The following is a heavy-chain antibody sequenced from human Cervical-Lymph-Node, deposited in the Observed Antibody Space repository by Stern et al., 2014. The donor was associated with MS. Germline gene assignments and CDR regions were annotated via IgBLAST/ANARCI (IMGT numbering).Heavy chain of an antibody. CDR2: ITPRGGST. D-gene: IGHD3-3*01. Sequence: QVQLVQSGAEVKKPGASVKVSCKASGYTFTSYYMHWVRQAPGQRLEWMGIITPRGGSTSYAQKFQGRVTMTRDTSTSTVYMELSSLRSEDTAVYYCARGRSNYYGMDVWGQGTTVTVSS. V-gene: IGHV1-46*01. CDR3: ARGRSNYYGMDV. CDR1: GYTFTSYY. J-gene: IGHJ6*02.